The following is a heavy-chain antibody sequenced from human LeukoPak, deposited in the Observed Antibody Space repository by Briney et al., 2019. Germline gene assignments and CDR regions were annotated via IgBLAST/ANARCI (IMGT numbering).Heavy chain of an antibody. V-gene: IGHV3-48*04. J-gene: IGHJ1*01. CDR2: IGTSSTTI. Sequence: GGSLRLSCAASGFTFSSYTMNWVRQPPGKGLEWVSNIGTSSTTIYYADSVKGRFTISRDNAKNSLYLQMNSLRAEDTAVYYCASRSSIYSSGWYGGEHWGQGTPVSVST. CDR3: ASRSSIYSSGWYGGEH. CDR1: GFTFSSYT. D-gene: IGHD6-19*01.